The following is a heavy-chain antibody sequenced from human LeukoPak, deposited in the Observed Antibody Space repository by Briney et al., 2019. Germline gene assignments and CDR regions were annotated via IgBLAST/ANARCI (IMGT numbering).Heavy chain of an antibody. D-gene: IGHD6-13*01. CDR3: ARQWDDSSWYYFDP. V-gene: IGHV4-39*01. CDR2: SYYSGST. CDR1: GGSITNVRHY. J-gene: IGHJ5*02. Sequence: SETLSLTCTVSGGSITNVRHYWGWIRQPPGKGLEWVGSSYYSGSTYYNPSLKSRVSISVDTSNNQSSLNLDYVTAAETAVYSCARQWDDSSWYYFDPWGEGTVVTVSS.